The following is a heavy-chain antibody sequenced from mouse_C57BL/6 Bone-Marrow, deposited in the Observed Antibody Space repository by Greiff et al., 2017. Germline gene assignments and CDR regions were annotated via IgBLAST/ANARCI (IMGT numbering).Heavy chain of an antibody. CDR2: IDPSDSYT. D-gene: IGHD1-1*01. CDR3: NIGYGSSPYYFDY. Sequence: QVQLQQSGAELVRPGTSVKLSCKASGYTFTSYWMHWVKQRPGQGLEWIGVIDPSDSYTNYNQKFKGKATLTVDTSSSTAYMQLSSLTSEDSAVYYCNIGYGSSPYYFDYWGQGTTLTVSS. CDR1: GYTFTSYW. V-gene: IGHV1-59*01. J-gene: IGHJ2*01.